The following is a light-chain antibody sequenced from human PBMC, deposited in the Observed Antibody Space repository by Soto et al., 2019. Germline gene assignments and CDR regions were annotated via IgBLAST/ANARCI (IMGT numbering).Light chain of an antibody. V-gene: IGKV1-39*01. J-gene: IGKJ1*01. CDR2: FAS. CDR3: QQVHTSPVT. CDR1: QSVGAY. Sequence: DIQMTQSPSSLSASVGDRVMISCRADQSVGAYLNWYQHKPGKAPRLLIFFASTLQTGVPSRFSGSGSGTHFSLSISSLQPEDFATYYCQQVHTSPVTFGQGTKVE.